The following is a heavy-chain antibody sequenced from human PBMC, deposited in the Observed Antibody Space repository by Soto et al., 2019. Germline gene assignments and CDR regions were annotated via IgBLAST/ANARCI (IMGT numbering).Heavy chain of an antibody. CDR1: GGSVSSGGYY. J-gene: IGHJ5*02. CDR3: ARAGGAGSGHVWFDP. D-gene: IGHD6-13*01. Sequence: SETLSLTCNVSGGSVSSGGYYWSWIRQHPGKGLEWIGYIHYSGSTYYNPSLKSRVTMSIDTSKNLFSLNLSSVTAADTAVYYCARAGGAGSGHVWFDPWGQGTLVTVSS. V-gene: IGHV4-31*03. CDR2: IHYSGST.